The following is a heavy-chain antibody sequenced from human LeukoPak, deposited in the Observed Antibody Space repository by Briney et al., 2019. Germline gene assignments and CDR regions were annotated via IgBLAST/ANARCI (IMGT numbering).Heavy chain of an antibody. Sequence: PGGSLRLSCAASGSTFSTYTMDWVRQAPGKGLEWVSSISSSSSNIYYADSVKGRFTISRDNAKNSLYLQMNSLRVDDTAVYYCARDLKVAAAGTPAYYYGMDVWGQGTTVTVSS. CDR3: ARDLKVAAAGTPAYYYGMDV. CDR2: ISSSSSNI. D-gene: IGHD6-13*01. J-gene: IGHJ6*02. CDR1: GSTFSTYT. V-gene: IGHV3-21*01.